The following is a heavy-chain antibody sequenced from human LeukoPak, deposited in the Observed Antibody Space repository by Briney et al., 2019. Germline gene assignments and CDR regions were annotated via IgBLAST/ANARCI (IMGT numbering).Heavy chain of an antibody. D-gene: IGHD4-17*01. V-gene: IGHV1-18*01. J-gene: IGHJ4*02. CDR1: GYTFTSTG. CDR3: ARGDYHPDY. Sequence: ASVTVSCKASGYTFTSTGISWVRQAPGQGLEWMGWISAYNGNTNYAQKLQGRVTITTDTSTSTAYMELRSLRSDATAVYYCARGDYHPDYWGQGTLVTVSS. CDR2: ISAYNGNT.